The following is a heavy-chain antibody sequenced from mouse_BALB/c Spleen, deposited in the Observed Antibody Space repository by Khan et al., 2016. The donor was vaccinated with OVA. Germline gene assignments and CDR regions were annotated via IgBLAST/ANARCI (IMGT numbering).Heavy chain of an antibody. CDR1: GFTFSSYG. CDR3: ARAYYSNEYYAMDY. CDR2: ISSGGSYT. Sequence: EVELVESGGDLVKPGGSLKVSCAASGFTFSSYGMSWVRQTPDKRLEWVATISSGGSYTYFPDSVQGRFTISRDNAKNTLYLQMSSLKSGDTAMDYCARAYYSNEYYAMDYWGQGTSVTVSS. D-gene: IGHD2-5*01. J-gene: IGHJ4*01. V-gene: IGHV5-6*01.